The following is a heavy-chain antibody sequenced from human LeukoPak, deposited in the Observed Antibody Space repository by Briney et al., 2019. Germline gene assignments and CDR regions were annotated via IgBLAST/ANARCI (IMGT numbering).Heavy chain of an antibody. Sequence: GRSLRLSCTASGFTFGDYAMSWVRQAPGKGLEWVSFIRSKAYGGTTEYAASVKGRFTISRDDSKSIAYLQMNSLKTEDTAVYYCTRDRDFWSGYTPNAFDIWGQGTMVTVSS. CDR3: TRDRDFWSGYTPNAFDI. J-gene: IGHJ3*02. D-gene: IGHD3-3*01. V-gene: IGHV3-49*04. CDR1: GFTFGDYA. CDR2: IRSKAYGGTT.